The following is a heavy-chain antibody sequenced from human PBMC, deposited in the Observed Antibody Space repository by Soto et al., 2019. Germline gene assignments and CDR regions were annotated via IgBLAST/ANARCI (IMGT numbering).Heavy chain of an antibody. CDR1: GFTFSTYS. J-gene: IGHJ4*02. V-gene: IGHV3-48*02. CDR2: ISAGSSLI. D-gene: IGHD2-2*01. Sequence: EVQLVESGGGLGQPGGSLRLSCTASGFTFSTYSMNWVRQAPGKGLEWLSYISAGSSLIYYADSAKGRFTVSRVNAKNSLYLQMNSLRDEDTAVYYCARGAYCSSSSCDTSRFDFWGQGTLVTVSS. CDR3: ARGAYCSSSSCDTSRFDF.